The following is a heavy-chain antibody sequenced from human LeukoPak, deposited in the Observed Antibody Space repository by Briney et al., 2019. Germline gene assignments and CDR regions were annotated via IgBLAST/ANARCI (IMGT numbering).Heavy chain of an antibody. CDR1: GFTFSSYS. J-gene: IGHJ5*02. D-gene: IGHD3-10*01. CDR2: ISSGTSYI. Sequence: GGSLRPSCAASGFTFSSYSMNWVRQAPGKGLEWVSSISSGTSYIYYADSVKGRFTISRDNAKNSLYLQMNSLRAEDTAVYYCARAGNYYGRHTNWFDPWGQGTLVTVSS. CDR3: ARAGNYYGRHTNWFDP. V-gene: IGHV3-21*01.